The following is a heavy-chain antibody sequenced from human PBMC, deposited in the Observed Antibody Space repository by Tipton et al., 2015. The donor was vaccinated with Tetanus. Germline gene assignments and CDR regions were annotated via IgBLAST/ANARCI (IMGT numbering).Heavy chain of an antibody. CDR1: GGSLSSGTYY. CDR2: IYYNGNT. J-gene: IGHJ5*02. Sequence: LRLSCTVSGGSLSSGTYYWDWIRQPPGKGLEWIGNIYYNGNTLQNPSLKSRVTLSLGKSKNQFSLKLRSVTAADTAVYYCARSADNWFDPWGQGTLVTVSS. CDR3: ARSADNWFDP. V-gene: IGHV4-39*01.